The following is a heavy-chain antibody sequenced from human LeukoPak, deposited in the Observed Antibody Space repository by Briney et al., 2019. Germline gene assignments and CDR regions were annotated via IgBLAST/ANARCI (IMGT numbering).Heavy chain of an antibody. D-gene: IGHD3-10*01. Sequence: ASVKVSCKASGGTFSSYAISWVRRAPGQGLEWMGGIIPIFGTANYAQKFQGRVTITADESTSTAYMELSSLRSEDTAVYYCARGLSYYGSGSYYPGTYYYMDVWGKGTTVTVSS. CDR1: GGTFSSYA. J-gene: IGHJ6*03. CDR2: IIPIFGTA. CDR3: ARGLSYYGSGSYYPGTYYYMDV. V-gene: IGHV1-69*13.